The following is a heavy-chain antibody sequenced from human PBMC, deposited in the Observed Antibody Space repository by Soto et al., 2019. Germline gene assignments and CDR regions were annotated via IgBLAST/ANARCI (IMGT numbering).Heavy chain of an antibody. J-gene: IGHJ6*02. CDR3: ARWDSSGWYDGMDV. CDR2: IYYSGST. CDR1: GGSISSYY. Sequence: SETLSLTCTVSGGSISSYYWSWIRQPPGKGLEWIGYIYYSGSTNYNPSPKSRVTISVDTSKNQFSLKLSSVTAADTAVYYCARWDSSGWYDGMDVWGQGTTVTVSS. D-gene: IGHD6-19*01. V-gene: IGHV4-59*01.